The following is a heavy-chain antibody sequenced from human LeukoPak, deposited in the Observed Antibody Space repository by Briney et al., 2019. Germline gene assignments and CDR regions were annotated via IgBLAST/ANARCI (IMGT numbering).Heavy chain of an antibody. CDR1: GGSFSDYY. CDR3: ARDPRFPSSPNHYGSGSYLDY. J-gene: IGHJ4*02. V-gene: IGHV4-34*01. Sequence: PSETLSLTCAVYGGSFSDYYWSWIRQPPGKGLEWIGEINHSGSTNYNPSLKSRVTISVDTSKNQFSLKLSSVTAADTAVYYCARDPRFPSSPNHYGSGSYLDYWGQGTLVTVSS. D-gene: IGHD3-10*01. CDR2: INHSGST.